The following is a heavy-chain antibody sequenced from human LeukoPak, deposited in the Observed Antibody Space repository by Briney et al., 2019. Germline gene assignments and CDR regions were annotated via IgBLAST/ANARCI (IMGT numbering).Heavy chain of an antibody. J-gene: IGHJ4*02. V-gene: IGHV3-23*01. CDR2: ISDSGIRT. D-gene: IGHD3-16*01. CDR3: ARDPGGSFDY. CDR1: GFTFSSYA. Sequence: PGGSLRLSCAASGFTFSSYAVSRVRQAPGEGPEWVSTISDSGIRTNYADSVKGRFTISRDNSKNTLYLQMNSLRADDTAIYYCARDPGGSFDYWGQGTLVTVSS.